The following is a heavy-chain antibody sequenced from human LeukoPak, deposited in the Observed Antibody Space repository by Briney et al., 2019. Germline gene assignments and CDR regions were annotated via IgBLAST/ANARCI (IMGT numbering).Heavy chain of an antibody. Sequence: GGSLRLSCTGSGFIFSSYSMNWVRQAPGKGLEWISYISSHSSTIYYADSVRGRFTISRDNDKRSVYLQMSSLRVEDTAVYYRARDGSAGSYLNWFDPWGQGTLVTVSS. V-gene: IGHV3-48*01. CDR3: ARDGSAGSYLNWFDP. J-gene: IGHJ5*02. D-gene: IGHD3-10*01. CDR2: ISSHSSTI. CDR1: GFIFSSYS.